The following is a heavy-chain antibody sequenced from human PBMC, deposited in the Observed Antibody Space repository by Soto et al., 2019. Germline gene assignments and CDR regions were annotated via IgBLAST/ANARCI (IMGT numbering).Heavy chain of an antibody. CDR2: ISAYNGKT. V-gene: IGHV1-18*01. CDR1: GYTFTSNG. Sequence: QVQLVQSGAEVKKPGASVKVSCKASGYTFTSNGISWVRQAPGQGLEWMGWISAYNGKTNYAQKLQGRVTMTTDTSTSTAYMELRSLRXDXXXXXXXXXXXXXXXXXDYWGQGTLVTVSS. CDR3: XXXXXXXXXXDY. J-gene: IGHJ4*02.